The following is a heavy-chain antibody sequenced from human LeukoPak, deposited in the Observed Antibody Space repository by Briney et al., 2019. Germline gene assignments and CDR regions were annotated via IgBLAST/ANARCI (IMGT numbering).Heavy chain of an antibody. CDR3: ARSFPDYGDYVGYYYYGMDV. D-gene: IGHD4-17*01. Sequence: GGSLRLSCAASGFTFDDYGMSWVRQAPGKGLEWVSGINWNGDSTGYADSVKGRFTISRDNAKNSLYLQMNSLRAEDTALYHCARSFPDYGDYVGYYYYGMDVWGQGTTVTVSS. J-gene: IGHJ6*02. CDR1: GFTFDDYG. CDR2: INWNGDST. V-gene: IGHV3-20*01.